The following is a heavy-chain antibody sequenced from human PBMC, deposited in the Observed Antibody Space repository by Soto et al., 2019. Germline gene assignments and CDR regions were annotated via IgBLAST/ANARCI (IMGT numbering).Heavy chain of an antibody. CDR1: GFTFSSYA. CDR3: ARDPTVTRVYYYDYYGMDG. V-gene: IGHV3-30-3*01. Sequence: QVQLVESGGGVVQPGRSLSLSCAASGFTFSSYAMHWVRQAPGKGLEWVAVISYDGSNKYYADSVKGRFTISRDNSKNTLYLQMNSLRAEDTAVYYSARDPTVTRVYYYDYYGMDGWGQGTTVTVSS. CDR2: ISYDGSNK. D-gene: IGHD4-17*01. J-gene: IGHJ6*02.